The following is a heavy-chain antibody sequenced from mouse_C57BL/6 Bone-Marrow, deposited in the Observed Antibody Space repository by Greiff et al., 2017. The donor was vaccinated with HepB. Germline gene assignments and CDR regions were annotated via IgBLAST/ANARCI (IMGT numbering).Heavy chain of an antibody. CDR2: IDPENGDT. CDR3: TREERTWFAY. V-gene: IGHV14-4*01. J-gene: IGHJ3*01. Sequence: EVQLKQSGAELVRPGASVKLSCTASGFNIKDDYMHWVKQRPEQGLEWIGWIDPENGDTEYASKFQGKATITADTSSNTAYLQLSSLTSEDTAVYYCTREERTWFAYWGQGTLVTVSA. CDR1: GFNIKDDY.